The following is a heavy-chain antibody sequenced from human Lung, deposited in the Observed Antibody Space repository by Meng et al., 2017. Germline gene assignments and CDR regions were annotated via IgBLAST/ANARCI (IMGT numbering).Heavy chain of an antibody. CDR3: ARDEDISAAGKLFGDY. J-gene: IGHJ4*02. CDR1: GYNFPDYY. Sequence: ASVKVSCKPSGYNFPDYYIHWVRRAPGQGLEWMGRINPKSGDTNYAQKFQARVTMTGDTSISTAYMELSGLRSDDTAMYYRARDEDISAAGKLFGDYWGQGTLVTVSS. CDR2: INPKSGDT. D-gene: IGHD6-25*01. V-gene: IGHV1-2*06.